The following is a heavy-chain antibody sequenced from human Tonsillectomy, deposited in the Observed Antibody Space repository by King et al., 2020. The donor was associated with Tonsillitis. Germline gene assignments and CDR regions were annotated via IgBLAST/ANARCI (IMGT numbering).Heavy chain of an antibody. D-gene: IGHD3-9*01. CDR1: AFSFIDAW. J-gene: IGHJ3*02. CDR3: PTGQGYDLATHSYMAAFDM. CDR2: IKSKVDGETT. V-gene: IGHV3-15*01. Sequence: VQLVESGGGLVKPGGSLRLSCAASAFSFIDAWMNWVRQAPGKGLEWVGQIKSKVDGETTDYAASVKGRFVISRDDSTNTLFLQMSSLKNEDTAVYFCPTGQGYDLATHSYMAAFDMWGQGTMVTVSS.